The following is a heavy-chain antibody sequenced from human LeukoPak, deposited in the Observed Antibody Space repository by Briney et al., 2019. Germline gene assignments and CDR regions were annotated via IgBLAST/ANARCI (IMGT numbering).Heavy chain of an antibody. Sequence: SQTLSLTCTVSGGSISSGSYYWGWIRQPPGKGLEWIGSIYYSGSTYYNPSLKSRVTISVDTSKNQFSLKLSSVTAADTAVYYCARIGSRANFDYWGQGTLVTVSS. CDR1: GGSISSGSYY. CDR2: IYYSGST. J-gene: IGHJ4*02. V-gene: IGHV4-39*01. D-gene: IGHD3-10*01. CDR3: ARIGSRANFDY.